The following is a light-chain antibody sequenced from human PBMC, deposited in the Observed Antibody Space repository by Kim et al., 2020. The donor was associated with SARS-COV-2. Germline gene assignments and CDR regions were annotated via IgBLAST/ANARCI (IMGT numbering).Light chain of an antibody. CDR2: GNS. Sequence: QSVLTQPPSVSGAPGQRVTISCTGSSSNIGAGHDVHWYQHLPGTAPKLLIYGNSNRPSGVPDRFSGSKSGTSASLAITGLQAEDEADYYCQSYDSSLSGSVFGGGTQLTVL. CDR1: SSNIGAGHD. J-gene: IGLJ2*01. V-gene: IGLV1-40*01. CDR3: QSYDSSLSGSV.